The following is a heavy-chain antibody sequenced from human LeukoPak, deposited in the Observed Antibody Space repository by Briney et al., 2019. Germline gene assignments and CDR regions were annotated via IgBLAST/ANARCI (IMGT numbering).Heavy chain of an antibody. CDR3: AKDTRTGTISGGGDH. CDR2: ISYDGSNK. D-gene: IGHD1-1*01. J-gene: IGHJ4*02. Sequence: PGRSLRLSCAASGFTFSSYGMHWVRQAPGKGLEWVAVISYDGSNKYYADSVKGRFTISRDNSKNTLYLQMNSLRAEDTAVYYCAKDTRTGTISGGGDHWGQGTLVTVSS. V-gene: IGHV3-30*18. CDR1: GFTFSSYG.